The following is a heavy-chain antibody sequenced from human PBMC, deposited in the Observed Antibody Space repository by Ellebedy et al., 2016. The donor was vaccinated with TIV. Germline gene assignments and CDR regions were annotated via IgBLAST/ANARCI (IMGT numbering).Heavy chain of an antibody. D-gene: IGHD5-12*01. CDR1: GFTFSSYA. V-gene: IGHV3-23*01. J-gene: IGHJ6*02. CDR2: ISGSGVST. CDR3: AKDYSGLRGLDV. Sequence: PGGSLRLSCAASGFTFSSYAMSWVRQAPGKGLEWVSSISGSGVSTYYADSVKGRFTISRDNSKNTLYLQMNSLRAEDTAVYYCAKDYSGLRGLDVWGQGTTVTVSS.